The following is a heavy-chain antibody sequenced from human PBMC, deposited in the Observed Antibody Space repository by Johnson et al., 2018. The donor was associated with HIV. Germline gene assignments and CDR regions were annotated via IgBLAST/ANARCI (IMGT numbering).Heavy chain of an antibody. D-gene: IGHD3-3*01. CDR1: GFTFSDYG. CDR3: ARDGLEVDAFDI. Sequence: VQLMESGGGVVQPGRSLRLSCASSGFTFSDYGMHWVRQAPGKGLEWLAVIWHDGRNKFYADSMKGRFTISRDNSKNTLYLQMNSLRAEDTAVYYCARDGLEVDAFDIWGQGTMVTVSS. V-gene: IGHV3-33*01. J-gene: IGHJ3*02. CDR2: IWHDGRNK.